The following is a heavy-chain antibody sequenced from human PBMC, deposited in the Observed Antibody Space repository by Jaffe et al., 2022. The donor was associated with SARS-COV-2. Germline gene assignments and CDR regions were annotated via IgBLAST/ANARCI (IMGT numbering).Heavy chain of an antibody. CDR1: GGSISSYY. V-gene: IGHV4-59*08. J-gene: IGHJ4*02. Sequence: QVQLQESGPGLVKPSETLSLTCTVSGGSISSYYWSWIRQPPGKGLEWIGYIYYSGSTNYNPSLKSRVTISVDTSKNQFSLKLSSVTAADTAVYYCARSEASMGSSSWAFDYWGQGTLVTVSS. D-gene: IGHD6-13*01. CDR2: IYYSGST. CDR3: ARSEASMGSSSWAFDY.